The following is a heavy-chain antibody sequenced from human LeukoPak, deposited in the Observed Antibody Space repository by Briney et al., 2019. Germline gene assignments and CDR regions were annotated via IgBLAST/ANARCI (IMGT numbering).Heavy chain of an antibody. J-gene: IGHJ4*02. CDR1: GYTLTELS. CDR3: ATAVGATYYGSFDY. CDR2: FDPEDGET. V-gene: IGHV1-24*01. D-gene: IGHD1-26*01. Sequence: RASVKVSCKVSGYTLTELSMHWVRQAPGKGLEWMGGFDPEDGETIYAQKFRGRVTMTEDTSTDTAYMELSSLRSEDTAVYYCATAVGATYYGSFDYWGQGTLVTVSS.